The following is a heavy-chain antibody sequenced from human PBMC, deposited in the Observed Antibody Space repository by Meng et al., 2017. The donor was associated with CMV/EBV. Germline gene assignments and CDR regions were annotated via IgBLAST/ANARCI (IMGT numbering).Heavy chain of an antibody. Sequence: FSRYGWPWFRQAPGKGLEWVAFIRYDGSNKYYADSVKGRFTISRDNSKNTLYLQMNSLRAEDTAVYYCAKDVENYYGSGSYQFLDYWGQGTLVTVSS. D-gene: IGHD3-10*01. CDR1: FSRYG. V-gene: IGHV3-30*02. CDR2: IRYDGSNK. J-gene: IGHJ4*02. CDR3: AKDVENYYGSGSYQFLDY.